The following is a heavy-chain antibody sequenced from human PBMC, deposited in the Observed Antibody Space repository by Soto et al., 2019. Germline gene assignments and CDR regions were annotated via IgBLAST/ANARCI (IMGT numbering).Heavy chain of an antibody. V-gene: IGHV3-30*18. D-gene: IGHD6-13*01. Sequence: GGSLRLSCAASGFSFSSYGREWVRQAPGKGLEWLASTSFDGTIKYYADFVKGRISISRDNSKSVLFLHLNSLRSEDTAMYYCAKDPYSSSWLPEYWGQGTMVTVSS. CDR1: GFSFSSYG. CDR2: TSFDGTIK. CDR3: AKDPYSSSWLPEY. J-gene: IGHJ4*02.